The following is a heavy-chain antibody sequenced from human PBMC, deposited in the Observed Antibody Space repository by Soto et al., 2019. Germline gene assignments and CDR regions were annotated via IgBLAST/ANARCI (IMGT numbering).Heavy chain of an antibody. CDR3: TRQGPLSAPAEYFQH. CDR1: GFTFSGSA. V-gene: IGHV3-73*01. Sequence: PGGSLRLSCAASGFTFSGSAMHWVRQASGKGLEWVGRIRSKANSYATAYAASVKGRFTISRDDSKNTAYLQMNSLKTEDTAVYYCTRQGPLSAPAEYFQHWSQGTLVTVSS. CDR2: IRSKANSYAT. J-gene: IGHJ1*01.